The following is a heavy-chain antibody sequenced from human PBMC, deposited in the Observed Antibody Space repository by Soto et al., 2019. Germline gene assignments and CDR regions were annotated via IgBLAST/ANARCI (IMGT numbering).Heavy chain of an antibody. CDR2: INHSGST. Sequence: PSETLSLTCAVYGGSFSGYYWSWIRQPPGKGLEWIGEINHSGSTNYNPSLKSRVTISVDTSKNQFSLKLSSVTAADTAVYYCASSVGYCISTSCYTSAYWGQGTLVTVSS. J-gene: IGHJ4*02. CDR1: GGSFSGYY. CDR3: ASSVGYCISTSCYTSAY. V-gene: IGHV4-34*01. D-gene: IGHD2-2*02.